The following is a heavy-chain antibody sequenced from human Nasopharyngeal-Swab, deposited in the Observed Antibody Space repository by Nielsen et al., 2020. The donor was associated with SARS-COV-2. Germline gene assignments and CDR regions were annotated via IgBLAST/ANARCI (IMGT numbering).Heavy chain of an antibody. CDR2: ISSNGGST. CDR3: VKEQVRGDCFDY. J-gene: IGHJ4*02. CDR1: GFTFSSYA. D-gene: IGHD2-21*01. V-gene: IGHV3-64D*06. Sequence: GSRQISCSASGFTFSSYAMHWVRHVPGKGLEYVSAISSNGGSTYYAESVKGRFTISRDNSKNTLYLQMSSLRAEDTAVYYCVKEQVRGDCFDYWGQGTLVTVSS.